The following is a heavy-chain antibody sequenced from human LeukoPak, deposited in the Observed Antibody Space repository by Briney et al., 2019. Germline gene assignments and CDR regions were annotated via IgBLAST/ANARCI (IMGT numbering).Heavy chain of an antibody. D-gene: IGHD3-22*01. V-gene: IGHV1-18*01. J-gene: IGHJ3*02. Sequence: GASVKVSCKASGYTFTSYGISWVRQAPGQGLEWMGWISAYNGNTNYAQKLQGRVTMTTDTSTSTAYMELRSLRSDGTAVYYCARDRRYDSSGMDAFDIWGQGTMVTVSS. CDR2: ISAYNGNT. CDR1: GYTFTSYG. CDR3: ARDRRYDSSGMDAFDI.